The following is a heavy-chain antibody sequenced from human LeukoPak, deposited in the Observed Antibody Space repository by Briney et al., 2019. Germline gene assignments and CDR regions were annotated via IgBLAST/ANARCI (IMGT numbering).Heavy chain of an antibody. V-gene: IGHV3-23*01. J-gene: IGHJ4*02. CDR3: GREVPALDY. CDR2: ISGGGDIT. CDR1: GFTFSSYA. D-gene: IGHD2-2*01. Sequence: GGSLRLSCAASGFTFSSYAMTWVRQAPGEGLEWVSVISGGGDITYYRDSAKGRFTISRDNSKNTVYLQMNSLRAEDTAVYYCGREVPALDYWGQGTLVTVSS.